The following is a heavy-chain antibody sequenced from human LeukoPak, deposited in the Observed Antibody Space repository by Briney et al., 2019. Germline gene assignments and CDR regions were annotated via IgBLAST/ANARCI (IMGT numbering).Heavy chain of an antibody. V-gene: IGHV3-73*01. Sequence: GGSLRLSCAASGFTFSGSAMHWVRQASGKGLEWVGRIRSKANSYATAYAASVKGRFTISRDNSKNTLYLQMNSLRAEDTAVYYCAKVLGTGPPDYWGQGTLVTVSS. CDR1: GFTFSGSA. D-gene: IGHD2-8*02. J-gene: IGHJ4*02. CDR3: AKVLGTGPPDY. CDR2: IRSKANSYAT.